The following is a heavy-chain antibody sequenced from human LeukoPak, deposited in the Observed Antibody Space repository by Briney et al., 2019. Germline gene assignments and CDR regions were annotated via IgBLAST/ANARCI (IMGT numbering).Heavy chain of an antibody. CDR2: IYYSGST. J-gene: IGHJ4*02. V-gene: IGHV4-59*01. Sequence: SETLSLTCTVSGGSISSYYWSWIRQPPGKGLEWIGYIYYSGSTNYNPSLKSRVTISVDTSKNQFSLKLSSVTAADTAVYYCAGASIAAAGIPTNWGQGTLVTVSS. D-gene: IGHD6-13*01. CDR3: AGASIAAAGIPTN. CDR1: GGSISSYY.